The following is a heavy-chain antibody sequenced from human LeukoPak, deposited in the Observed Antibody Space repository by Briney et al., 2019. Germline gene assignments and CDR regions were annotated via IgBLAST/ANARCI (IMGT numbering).Heavy chain of an antibody. J-gene: IGHJ4*02. Sequence: PGGSLRLSCKGSGYTFSSYWIGWVRQMPGKGLEWMGIIYPGDSDTRYSPSLQGQVTISVDTSIGTAYLQWSSLKASDTAICYCARQNDFRPDYWGQGTLVTVSS. CDR1: GYTFSSYW. CDR3: ARQNDFRPDY. CDR2: IYPGDSDT. V-gene: IGHV5-51*01. D-gene: IGHD3-3*01.